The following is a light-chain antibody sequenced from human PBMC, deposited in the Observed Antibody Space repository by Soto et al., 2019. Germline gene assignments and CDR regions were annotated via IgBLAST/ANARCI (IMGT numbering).Light chain of an antibody. CDR3: CSYAGSYTLV. CDR2: DVS. J-gene: IGLJ2*01. CDR1: SSDVGGYNY. V-gene: IGLV2-11*01. Sequence: QSVLTQPRSVSGSPGQSVTIACTGTSSDVGGYNYVSWYQQHPGKAPKLMIYDVSKRPSGVRDRFSGSKSGNTASLTISGLQAEDEADYYCCSYAGSYTLVFGGGTKLTV.